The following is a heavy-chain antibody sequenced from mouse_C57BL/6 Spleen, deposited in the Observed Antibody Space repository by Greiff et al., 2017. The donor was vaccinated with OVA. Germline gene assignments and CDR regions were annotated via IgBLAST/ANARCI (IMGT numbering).Heavy chain of an antibody. J-gene: IGHJ1*03. V-gene: IGHV1-62-2*01. CDR2: FYPGSGSI. Sequence: VQLQQSGAELVKPGASVKLSCKASGYTFTEYTIHWVKQRSGQGLEWIGWFYPGSGSIKYNEKFKDKATLTADKSSSTVYMELSRLTSEDSAVYFCARHEVYYYGSSYGWYFDVWGTGTTVTVSS. CDR3: ARHEVYYYGSSYGWYFDV. CDR1: GYTFTEYT. D-gene: IGHD1-1*01.